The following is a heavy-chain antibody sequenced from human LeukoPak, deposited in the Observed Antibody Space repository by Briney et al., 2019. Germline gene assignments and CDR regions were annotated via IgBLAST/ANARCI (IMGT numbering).Heavy chain of an antibody. CDR3: ARCPPYPRYRTYYYYYMDV. D-gene: IGHD3-16*02. CDR1: GGTFSSYA. J-gene: IGHJ6*03. CDR2: IIPIFGTA. V-gene: IGHV1-69*05. Sequence: ASVKVSCKASGGTFSSYAISWVRQAPGQGLEWMGGIIPIFGTANYAQKFQGRVTITTDESTSTAYMELSSLRSEDTAVYYCARCPPYPRYRTYYYYYMDVWGKGTTVTVSS.